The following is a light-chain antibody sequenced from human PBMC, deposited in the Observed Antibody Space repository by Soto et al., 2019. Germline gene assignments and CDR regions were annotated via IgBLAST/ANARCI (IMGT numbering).Light chain of an antibody. CDR1: SGDVGGYNY. V-gene: IGLV2-14*01. CDR3: SSYTSSSRV. CDR2: DVS. J-gene: IGLJ1*01. Sequence: QSVLTQPPSVSGSPGQSISISCTGTSGDVGGYNYVSWYQQHPGKAPKLMIYDVSNRPSGVSNRFSGSKSGNTASLTISGLQAEDEADYYCSSYTSSSRVFGTGTKVTVL.